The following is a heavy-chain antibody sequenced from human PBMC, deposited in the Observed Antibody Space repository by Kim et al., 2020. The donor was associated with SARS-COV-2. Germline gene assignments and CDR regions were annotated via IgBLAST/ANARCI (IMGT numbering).Heavy chain of an antibody. V-gene: IGHV3-48*02. CDR2: ISGGSSTI. D-gene: IGHD2-15*01. Sequence: GGSLRLSCVASGFTFNSYTMNWVRQAPGKGLEWLSSISGGSSTIYYADSVKGRFTISRDNAKNSLYLQASSLRDEDTAIYYCAKSRWLDYWGQGTLVTVSS. J-gene: IGHJ4*02. CDR1: GFTFNSYT. CDR3: AKSRWLDY.